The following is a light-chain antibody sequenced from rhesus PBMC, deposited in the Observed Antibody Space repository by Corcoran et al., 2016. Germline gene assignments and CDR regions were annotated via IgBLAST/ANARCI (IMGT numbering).Light chain of an antibody. V-gene: IGKV3-24*04. Sequence: EIVMTQSLATLALSPGERATLSCRASQSVSSYLAWYQQKPGQAPRLLIYGASSRATGLPDRFSGSGSGTEFTLTISSLEPEDVGVYFCLQSSNWLTFGGGTKVEIK. J-gene: IGKJ4*01. CDR2: GAS. CDR3: LQSSNWLT. CDR1: QSVSSY.